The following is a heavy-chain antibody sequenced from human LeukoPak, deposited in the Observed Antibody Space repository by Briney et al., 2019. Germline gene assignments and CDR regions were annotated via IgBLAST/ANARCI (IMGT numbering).Heavy chain of an antibody. Sequence: GGSLRLSCVASGFTFSSFEMNWVRQAPGKGLEWISYMSRSGSTMYYADSVKGRFTISRDNAKNSLYLEMNSLRAEDTAVYYCARDATHSYWGQGTLVTVSS. CDR3: ARDATHSY. V-gene: IGHV3-48*03. CDR1: GFTFSSFE. CDR2: MSRSGSTM. J-gene: IGHJ4*02.